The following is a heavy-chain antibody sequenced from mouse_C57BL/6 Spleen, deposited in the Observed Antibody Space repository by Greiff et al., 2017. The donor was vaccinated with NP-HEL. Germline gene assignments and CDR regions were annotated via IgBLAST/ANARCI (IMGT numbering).Heavy chain of an antibody. D-gene: IGHD1-1*01. CDR1: GFTFSSYA. Sequence: VQLKESGGGLVKPGGSLKLSCAASGFTFSSYAMSWVRQTPEKRLEWVATISDGGSYTYYPDNVKGRFTISRDNAKNNLYLQMSHLKSEDTAMYYCARGLGYYGSSYVGNFDYWGQGTTLTVSS. CDR3: ARGLGYYGSSYVGNFDY. J-gene: IGHJ2*01. CDR2: ISDGGSYT. V-gene: IGHV5-4*01.